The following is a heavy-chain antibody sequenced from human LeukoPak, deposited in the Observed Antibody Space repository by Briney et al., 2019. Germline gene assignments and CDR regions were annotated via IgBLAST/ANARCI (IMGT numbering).Heavy chain of an antibody. CDR2: VNHSGST. CDR3: ARWDGSTDF. D-gene: IGHD1-7*01. J-gene: IGHJ4*02. CDR1: GGSFSGCY. Sequence: PSETLSLTCAVYGGSFSGCYWTWIRQPPGKGLEWIGEVNHSGSTNYNPSLKSRVTISVDTSKNQFSLKLTSVTAADAAVYYCARWDGSTDFWGQGTLVTVSS. V-gene: IGHV4-34*01.